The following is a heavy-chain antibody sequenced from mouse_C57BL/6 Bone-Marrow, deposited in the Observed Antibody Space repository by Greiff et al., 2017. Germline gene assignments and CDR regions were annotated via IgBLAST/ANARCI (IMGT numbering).Heavy chain of an antibody. CDR3: TRPLLYYGSSGWFAY. CDR2: IDTETGGT. Sequence: QVQLQQSGAELVRPGASVTLSCKASGYTFTDYEMHWVKQTPVHGLEWIGAIDTETGGTANNQKFKGKGILTADKYYSTAYMELRSLTSEDSAVYYCTRPLLYYGSSGWFAYWGQGTLVTVSA. J-gene: IGHJ3*01. D-gene: IGHD1-1*01. V-gene: IGHV1-15*01. CDR1: GYTFTDYE.